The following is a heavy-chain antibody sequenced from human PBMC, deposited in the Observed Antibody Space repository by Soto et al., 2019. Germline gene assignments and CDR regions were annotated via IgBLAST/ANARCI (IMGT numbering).Heavy chain of an antibody. Sequence: DVQLVESGGGLVQPGRSLRLSCAASGFTFDDYAMHWVRQAPGKGLEWVSGISWNSGSIGYADSVKGRFTISRDNAKNSLYLQMNSLRAEDTALYYCAKARGGSGYRPPPDYWGQGTLVTVSS. D-gene: IGHD2-15*01. V-gene: IGHV3-9*01. J-gene: IGHJ4*02. CDR2: ISWNSGSI. CDR1: GFTFDDYA. CDR3: AKARGGSGYRPPPDY.